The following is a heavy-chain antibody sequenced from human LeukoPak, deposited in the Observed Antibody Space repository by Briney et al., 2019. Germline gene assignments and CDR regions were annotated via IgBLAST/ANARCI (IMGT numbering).Heavy chain of an antibody. J-gene: IGHJ4*02. Sequence: GGSLRLSCAASGFTFSSYEMNWVRQAPGKGLEWVSYISSSGSTIYYADSVKGRFTISRDNAKNSLYLQMNSLRAEDTAVYYCARVGNPYYYDSSGYYYFDYWGQGTLVTVSS. CDR2: ISSSGSTI. D-gene: IGHD3-22*01. CDR1: GFTFSSYE. CDR3: ARVGNPYYYDSSGYYYFDY. V-gene: IGHV3-48*03.